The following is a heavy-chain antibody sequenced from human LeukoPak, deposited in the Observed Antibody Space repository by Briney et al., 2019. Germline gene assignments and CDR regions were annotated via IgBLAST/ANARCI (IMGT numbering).Heavy chain of an antibody. V-gene: IGHV3-7*01. D-gene: IGHD2-15*01. J-gene: IGHJ3*02. CDR1: GFTFNNYW. CDR2: IKKDGSEK. Sequence: GGSLRPSCAASGFTFNNYWMIWVRQAPGKGLEWVADIKKDGSEKYFVDSVRGRFTFTRDNAQNSLHVQMNGLRVEDTGIYYCAISRGWYAFDIWGQGTTVTVSS. CDR3: AISRGWYAFDI.